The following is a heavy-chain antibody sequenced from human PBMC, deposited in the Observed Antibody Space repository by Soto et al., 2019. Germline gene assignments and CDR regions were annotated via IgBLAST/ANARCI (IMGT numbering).Heavy chain of an antibody. CDR2: ISGSGGST. V-gene: IGHV3-23*01. J-gene: IGHJ3*02. CDR1: GYTFSSSA. D-gene: IGHD3-16*02. Sequence: PGGSLRLSCAASGYTFSSSAMSWARQAPGKGLEWVTAISGSGGSTYYADAVNGRFTISRDNSKNTLYLQMNSLRAEDTAVYLCAKDYAGRLRELSFDAFDIWGQGTMVTVSS. CDR3: AKDYAGRLRELSFDAFDI.